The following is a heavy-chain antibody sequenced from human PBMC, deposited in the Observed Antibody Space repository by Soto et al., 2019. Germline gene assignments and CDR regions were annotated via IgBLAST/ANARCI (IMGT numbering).Heavy chain of an antibody. CDR2: ISSTTNYI. J-gene: IGHJ4*02. CDR3: ARESEDLTSNFDY. CDR1: GFTFTRYS. Sequence: GGSLRLSXAASGFTFTRYSMNWVRQAPGKGLEWVSSISSTTNYIYYADSMKGRFTVSRDNAKNSVYLEMNSLSAEDTAVYYCARESEDLTSNFDYWGQGTLVTVSS. V-gene: IGHV3-21*01.